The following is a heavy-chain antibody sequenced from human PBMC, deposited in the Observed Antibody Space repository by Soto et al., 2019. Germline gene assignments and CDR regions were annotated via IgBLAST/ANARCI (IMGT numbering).Heavy chain of an antibody. CDR2: INPYGGST. V-gene: IGHV1-46*03. Sequence: QVQLVQSGAEVKKPGASVKVSCEASGYTFTSYYMHWVRQAPGQGLEWMGIINPYGGSTSYAQKFQGRVTXXRXTXXSTVYMEVSSLRSEDTAVYYCARVRDYGGNSGFDYWGQGTLVTVSS. J-gene: IGHJ4*02. CDR3: ARVRDYGGNSGFDY. D-gene: IGHD4-17*01. CDR1: GYTFTSYY.